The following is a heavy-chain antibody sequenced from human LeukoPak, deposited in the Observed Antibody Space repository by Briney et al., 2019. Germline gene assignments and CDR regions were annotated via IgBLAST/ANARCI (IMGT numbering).Heavy chain of an antibody. Sequence: GGSLRLSCAASGFTFSSYAMSWVRQAPGKGLEWVSVISGGGGSTYYADSMKGRFTISRDISKSTLNLRMDSLRAEDTAVYYCAKDRNYGDYGFGWYFDLWGRGTLVTVSS. CDR2: ISGGGGST. J-gene: IGHJ2*01. CDR1: GFTFSSYA. CDR3: AKDRNYGDYGFGWYFDL. D-gene: IGHD4-17*01. V-gene: IGHV3-23*01.